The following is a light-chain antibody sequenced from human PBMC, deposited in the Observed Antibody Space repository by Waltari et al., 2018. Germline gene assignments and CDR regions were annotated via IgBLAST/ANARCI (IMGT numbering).Light chain of an antibody. J-gene: IGLJ3*02. CDR2: EVK. CDR1: IRDVDHYSH. CDR3: SSYISSITSWV. V-gene: IGLV2-14*01. Sequence: HSALTQPASVSGSPGQSITISCTGTIRDVDHYSHVSWYQQRPGKAPTLMIYEVKKRPSGVSNRFSGSKSGNTASLTISGLQAEDEADYYCSSYISSITSWVFGGGTKVTVL.